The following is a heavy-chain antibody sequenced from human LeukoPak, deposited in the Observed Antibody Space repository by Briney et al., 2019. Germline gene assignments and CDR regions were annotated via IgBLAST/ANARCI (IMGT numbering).Heavy chain of an antibody. CDR2: ISGSGGGT. CDR3: VKDPDSGWNNWFDP. J-gene: IGHJ5*02. Sequence: PGGSLRLSCAASGFTFSSYWMHWVRQAPGKGLEWVSGISGSGGGTYYADSVKGRFTISRDNSKNMLYLQMNSLRAEDTAVYYCVKDPDSGWNNWFDPRGQGTLVTVSS. D-gene: IGHD6-19*01. V-gene: IGHV3-23*01. CDR1: GFTFSSYW.